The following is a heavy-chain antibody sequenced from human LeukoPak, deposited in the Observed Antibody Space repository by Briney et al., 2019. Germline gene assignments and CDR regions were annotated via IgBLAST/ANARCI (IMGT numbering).Heavy chain of an antibody. J-gene: IGHJ5*02. CDR1: GYTFTSYG. D-gene: IGHD2-21*02. Sequence: GASVKVSCKASGYTFTSYGISWVRQAPGQGLEWMGCISAYNGNTNCAQKLQGRVTMTTDTSTSTAYMELRSLRSDDTAVYYCARGGRKGFAYCGGDCPIDPWGQGTLVTVSS. CDR3: ARGGRKGFAYCGGDCPIDP. V-gene: IGHV1-18*01. CDR2: ISAYNGNT.